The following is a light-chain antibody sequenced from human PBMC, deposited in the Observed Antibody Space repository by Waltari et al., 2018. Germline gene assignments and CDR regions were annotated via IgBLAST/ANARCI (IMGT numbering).Light chain of an antibody. CDR2: SDN. CDR1: SSNLGSNS. V-gene: IGLV1-44*01. J-gene: IGLJ2*01. CDR3: AAWDVSLNGLV. Sequence: QSVLTQPPSASGTPGQRVTISCSGSSSNLGSNSVNWYQHLPGTAPKLLIYSDNLRPSGVPDRFSGSKSGASASLAISGLQSEDEADYYCAAWDVSLNGLVFGGGTKLTVL.